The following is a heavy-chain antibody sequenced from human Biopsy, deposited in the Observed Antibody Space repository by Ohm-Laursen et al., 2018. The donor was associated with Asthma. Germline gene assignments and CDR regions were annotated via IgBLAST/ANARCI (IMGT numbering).Heavy chain of an antibody. CDR3: ARQSGQDYGDSSGFDI. J-gene: IGHJ3*02. Sequence: SLRLSCSASGFTFSSYGMHWVRQGPGKGLEWVALVSSDGHNKYYEDSVKGRFTTSRDNSRNRLYLQINRLTVEDSAVYFCARQSGQDYGDSSGFDIWGQGTKVAVSS. CDR1: GFTFSSYG. D-gene: IGHD3-22*01. V-gene: IGHV3-30*03. CDR2: VSSDGHNK.